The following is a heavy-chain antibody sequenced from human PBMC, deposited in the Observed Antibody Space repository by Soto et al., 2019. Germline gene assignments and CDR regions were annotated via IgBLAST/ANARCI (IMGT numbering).Heavy chain of an antibody. D-gene: IGHD2-15*01. CDR3: ARTWLAGGTPADAFDI. CDR1: ASSISSAYF. J-gene: IGHJ3*02. CDR2: IFHTGGT. V-gene: IGHV4-38-2*01. Sequence: PSETLSLTCAVSASSISSAYFWGWIRQPPGKGLESIATIFHTGGTYYNPSLKSRVTISVDTSNNQFSLRLNSVTAADTALYFCARTWLAGGTPADAFDIWGQGTMVTVSS.